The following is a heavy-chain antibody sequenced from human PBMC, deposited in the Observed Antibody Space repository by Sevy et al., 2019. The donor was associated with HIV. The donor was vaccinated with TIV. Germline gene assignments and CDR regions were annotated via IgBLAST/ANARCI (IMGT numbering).Heavy chain of an antibody. J-gene: IGHJ4*02. CDR3: AREVGGFNWRPYYFDS. Sequence: GGSLRLSCAASGFTFNKYWMSWVRQTPEKGLEWVATIKQNDSETYYVDSVKGRFAISRDNGKNSVSLQMNGLRVEDTARYYCAREVGGFNWRPYYFDSWGQGTLVTVSS. D-gene: IGHD3-3*01. CDR2: IKQNDSET. V-gene: IGHV3-7*01. CDR1: GFTFNKYW.